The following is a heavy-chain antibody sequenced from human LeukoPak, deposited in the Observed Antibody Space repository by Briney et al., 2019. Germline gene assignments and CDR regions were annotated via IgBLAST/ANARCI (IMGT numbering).Heavy chain of an antibody. Sequence: PSETLSLTCTVSGGSISSSSYYWGWIRQPPGKGLEWIGSIYYSRSTYYNPSLKSRVTISVDKSKNQFSLKLNSVTAADTAVYFCARDFNSGWSRGYFDLWGRGFLVTVSS. D-gene: IGHD6-19*01. CDR2: IYYSRST. CDR1: GGSISSSSYY. V-gene: IGHV4-39*07. CDR3: ARDFNSGWSRGYFDL. J-gene: IGHJ2*01.